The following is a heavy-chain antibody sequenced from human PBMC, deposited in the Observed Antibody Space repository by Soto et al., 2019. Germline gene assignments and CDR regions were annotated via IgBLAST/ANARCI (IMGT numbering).Heavy chain of an antibody. J-gene: IGHJ4*02. CDR2: ISYDGSNK. CDR1: GFTFSSYG. Sequence: QVQLVESGGGVVQPGRSLRLSCAASGFTFSSYGMHWVRQAPGKGLEWVAVISYDGSNKYYADSVKGRFTISRDNSKKTLYLQMNSLGAEDTAVYYCAKARIQLWLRGQGFDYWGQGTLVTVSS. D-gene: IGHD5-18*01. V-gene: IGHV3-30*18. CDR3: AKARIQLWLRGQGFDY.